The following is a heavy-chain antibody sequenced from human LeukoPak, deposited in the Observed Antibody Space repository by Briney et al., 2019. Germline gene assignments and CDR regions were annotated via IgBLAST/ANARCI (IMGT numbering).Heavy chain of an antibody. CDR1: GGSFSGYC. CDR2: INHRGSS. J-gene: IGHJ4*02. CDR3: ARDKFCSDTGSCNIGLFDF. V-gene: IGHV4-34*01. D-gene: IGHD2-15*01. Sequence: SEALSLTCGVFGGSFSGYCWTWLRQPPGKGLEWIGQINHRGSSHYNPSLRSRVTISVDTSKTQFSLKLTSVTAADTAVYYCARDKFCSDTGSCNIGLFDFWGQGALVTVSS.